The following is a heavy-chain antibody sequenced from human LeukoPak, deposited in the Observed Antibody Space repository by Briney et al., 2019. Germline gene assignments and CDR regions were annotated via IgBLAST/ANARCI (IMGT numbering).Heavy chain of an antibody. D-gene: IGHD4-17*01. Sequence: PSETLSLTCTVSGGSISSGSYYWSWIRQPAGKGLEWIGRIYTSGSTNYNPSLKSRVTISVDTSKNQFSLKLSSVTAADTAVYYCARSGAMLTTHFDFWGQGTLVTVSS. CDR3: ARSGAMLTTHFDF. CDR2: IYTSGST. V-gene: IGHV4-61*02. CDR1: GGSISSGSYY. J-gene: IGHJ4*02.